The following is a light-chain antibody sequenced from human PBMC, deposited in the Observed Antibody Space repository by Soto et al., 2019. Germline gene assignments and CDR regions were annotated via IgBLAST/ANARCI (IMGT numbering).Light chain of an antibody. Sequence: EFVLTQSPDTLSLSPGETATLLCRASQSFTTTTLAWYQQKVGQPPRLLIYGASTRATGVPDRFSGSASGTDLTLTISRLETEDFAVYYCQHYGLSLFTFGPGTKLDMK. J-gene: IGKJ3*01. CDR2: GAS. CDR3: QHYGLSLFT. V-gene: IGKV3-20*01. CDR1: QSFTTTT.